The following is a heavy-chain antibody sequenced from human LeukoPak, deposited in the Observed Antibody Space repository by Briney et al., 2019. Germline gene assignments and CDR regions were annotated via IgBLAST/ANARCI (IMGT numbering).Heavy chain of an antibody. J-gene: IGHJ5*02. CDR2: INPNSGGT. CDR3: ARDRDIFVWLSTTNWFDP. D-gene: IGHD3-9*01. Sequence: ASVKVSCKASGYTFTGYYMHWVRQAPGQGLEWMGWINPNSGGTNYAQKFQGRVTMTRDTSISTAYMELSRLRSDDTAVYYCARDRDIFVWLSTTNWFDPWGQGTLVTVSS. V-gene: IGHV1-2*02. CDR1: GYTFTGYY.